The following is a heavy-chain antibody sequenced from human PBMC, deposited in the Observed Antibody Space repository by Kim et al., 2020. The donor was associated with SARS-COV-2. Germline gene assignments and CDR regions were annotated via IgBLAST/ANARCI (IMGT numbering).Heavy chain of an antibody. J-gene: IGHJ4*02. D-gene: IGHD3-22*01. V-gene: IGHV4-31*03. Sequence: SETLSLTCTVSGGSISSGDYYWSWIRQHPGKGLEWIGYIYYSGSTYYNPSLKSRVTISVDTSKNQFSLKLSSVTAADTAVYYCARTPGDYDDSSGYYYFDYWGQGTLVTLSS. CDR3: ARTPGDYDDSSGYYYFDY. CDR1: GGSISSGDYY. CDR2: IYYSGST.